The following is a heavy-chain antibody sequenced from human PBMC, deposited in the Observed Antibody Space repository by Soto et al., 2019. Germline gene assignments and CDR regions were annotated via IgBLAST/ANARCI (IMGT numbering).Heavy chain of an antibody. Sequence: QEQLVESGGGVVQPGTSLRLSCAVPGGIFHGYGMHWVRQAPGKGLEWVAIIRFDGSNEEYADSVKGRFTISRDNSKRTLELKMNTLGAEDTAVYYCARDGIGGTVFRGYLDYWGRGTVVTVSS. V-gene: IGHV3-33*01. CDR3: ARDGIGGTVFRGYLDY. CDR2: IRFDGSNE. CDR1: GGIFHGYG. J-gene: IGHJ4*02. D-gene: IGHD1-7*01.